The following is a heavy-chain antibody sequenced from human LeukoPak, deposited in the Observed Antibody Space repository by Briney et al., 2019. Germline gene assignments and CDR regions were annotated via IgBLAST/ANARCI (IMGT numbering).Heavy chain of an antibody. J-gene: IGHJ4*02. CDR1: GGSISSYY. D-gene: IGHD6-13*01. CDR3: ARDLSWQQLGFDY. Sequence: PSETLSLTCTVSGGSISSYYSSWIRRPAGKGLEWIGRIYTSGSTNYNPSLKSRVTMSVDTSKNQFSLKLSSVTAADTAVYYCARDLSWQQLGFDYWGQGTLVTVSS. V-gene: IGHV4-4*07. CDR2: IYTSGST.